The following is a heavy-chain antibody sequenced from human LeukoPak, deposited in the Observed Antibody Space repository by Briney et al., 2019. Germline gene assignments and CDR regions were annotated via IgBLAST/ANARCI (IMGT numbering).Heavy chain of an antibody. Sequence: SETLSLTCAVYGGSFSGYYWSWIRQPPGKGLEWIGYIYYTGTTDSNPSLKSRVTISLDTPKNQFSLNLSSVTAADTAVYYCARRWVYDKRAFDAWGQGTMVTVSS. CDR2: IYYTGTT. CDR1: GGSFSGYY. V-gene: IGHV4-59*08. CDR3: ARRWVYDKRAFDA. J-gene: IGHJ3*01. D-gene: IGHD3-16*01.